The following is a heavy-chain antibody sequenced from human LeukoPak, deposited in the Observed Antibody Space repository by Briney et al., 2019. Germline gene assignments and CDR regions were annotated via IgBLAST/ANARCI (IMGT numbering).Heavy chain of an antibody. CDR1: GFTFSTYS. J-gene: IGHJ4*02. D-gene: IGHD1-26*01. CDR2: ISSGSGYI. Sequence: GSLRPSCAASGFTFSTYSMNWVRQAPGKGLEWVSSISSGSGYIYYADSVKGRFTISRDNAKNSLYLQMNSLRAEDTAVYYCARDSGSYYAFDYWGQGTLVTVSS. CDR3: ARDSGSYYAFDY. V-gene: IGHV3-21*01.